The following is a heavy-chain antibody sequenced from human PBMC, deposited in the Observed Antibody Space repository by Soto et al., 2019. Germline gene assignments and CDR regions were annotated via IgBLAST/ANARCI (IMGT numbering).Heavy chain of an antibody. V-gene: IGHV1-69*13. CDR1: GGTFSTFG. CDR2: IIPFFGTA. D-gene: IGHD4-17*01. Sequence: SVKVSCKASGGTFSTFGISWVRQAPGQGLEWMGGIIPFFGTARYSQKFEDRITITADESTNTVYIDLRSLTSEDTAIYYCAKSAPMDAGDKYYYDFWGQGALVTVSS. J-gene: IGHJ4*02. CDR3: AKSAPMDAGDKYYYDF.